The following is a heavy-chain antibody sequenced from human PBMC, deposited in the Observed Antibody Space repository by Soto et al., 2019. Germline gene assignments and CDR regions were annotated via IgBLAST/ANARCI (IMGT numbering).Heavy chain of an antibody. CDR2: ISSSSSYI. V-gene: IGHV3-21*01. CDR1: GFTFSSYS. D-gene: IGHD3-3*01. J-gene: IGHJ6*02. Sequence: LRLSCAASGFTFSSYSMNWVRQAPGKGLEWVSSISSSSSYIYYADSVKGRFTISRDNAKNSLYLQMNSLRAEDTAVYYCARDKFNLWTGYTRRDYYYHYGMDVWGQGTTVTVSS. CDR3: ARDKFNLWTGYTRRDYYYHYGMDV.